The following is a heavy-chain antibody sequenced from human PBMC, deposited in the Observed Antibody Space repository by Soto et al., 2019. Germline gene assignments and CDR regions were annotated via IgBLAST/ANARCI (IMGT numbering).Heavy chain of an antibody. V-gene: IGHV3-23*01. Sequence: EVQLLESGGGLVQPGGSLRLSCAASGFTFSSYAMSWVRQAPGKGLEWVSAISGSGGSTYYADSVKGRFTISRDNSKNTLYLQMNSLRAEDTAVYYCAKQKGSGVVVVAAASFDYWGQGTLVTVSS. CDR2: ISGSGGST. J-gene: IGHJ4*02. CDR1: GFTFSSYA. CDR3: AKQKGSGVVVVAAASFDY. D-gene: IGHD2-15*01.